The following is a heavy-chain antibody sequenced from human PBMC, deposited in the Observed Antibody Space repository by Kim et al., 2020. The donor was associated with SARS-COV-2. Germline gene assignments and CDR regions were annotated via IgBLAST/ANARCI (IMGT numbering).Heavy chain of an antibody. D-gene: IGHD2-2*01. CDR3: AILSSTSTSDY. CDR2: IIYDGSDK. CDR1: GFIFNTYG. Sequence: GRSLRLSCAASGFIFNTYGMHWVRQAPGKGLEWVAHIIYDGSDKYYADSVKGRFTISRDNPKNTLFLQMNSLRSEDTAIYYCAILSSTSTSDYWGQGTLV. J-gene: IGHJ4*02. V-gene: IGHV3-30*03.